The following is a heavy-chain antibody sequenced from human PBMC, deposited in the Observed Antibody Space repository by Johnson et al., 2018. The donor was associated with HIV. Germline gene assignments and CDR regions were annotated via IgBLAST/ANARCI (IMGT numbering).Heavy chain of an antibody. V-gene: IGHV3-30*04. Sequence: QVQLVESGGGVVQPGRSLRLSCAASGFTFSSYAMHWVRQAPGKGLEWVAVISYDGSNKYYADSVKGRFTISRDNSKNKLYLQMNSLRAEDTAVYYCAREKIRAFDIWGQGTMVTVSS. J-gene: IGHJ3*02. CDR1: GFTFSSYA. CDR2: ISYDGSNK. CDR3: AREKIRAFDI.